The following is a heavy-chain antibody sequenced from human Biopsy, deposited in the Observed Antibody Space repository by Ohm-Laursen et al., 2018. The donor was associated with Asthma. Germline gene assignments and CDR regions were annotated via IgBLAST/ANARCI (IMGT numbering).Heavy chain of an antibody. CDR2: INPNSGGT. CDR3: ARGQKSAGDRWFDP. D-gene: IGHD6-13*01. V-gene: IGHV1-2*06. J-gene: IGHJ5*02. CDR1: GYTFIGCH. Sequence: APVKVSCKVSGYTFIGCHIHWMRQAPGQGLEWMGRINPNSGGTNYAQKFQGRVTMTRDTSISTAYMEVSRLRSDDTAVYYCARGQKSAGDRWFDPWGQGTLVTVSS.